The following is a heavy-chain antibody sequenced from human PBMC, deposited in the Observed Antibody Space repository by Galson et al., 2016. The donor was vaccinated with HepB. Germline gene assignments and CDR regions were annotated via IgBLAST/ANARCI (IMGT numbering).Heavy chain of an antibody. Sequence: TLSLTCAVSGGSISSGGYSWSWIRQPPGKGLEWIGYIYHSGSTYYTPSLKSRVTISVDRSKNQFSLKLSSVTAADTAVYYCARALPGDTAMTWHYYFDYWGQGTLVTVSS. CDR1: GGSISSGGYS. CDR2: IYHSGST. V-gene: IGHV4-30-2*01. D-gene: IGHD5-18*01. J-gene: IGHJ4*02. CDR3: ARALPGDTAMTWHYYFDY.